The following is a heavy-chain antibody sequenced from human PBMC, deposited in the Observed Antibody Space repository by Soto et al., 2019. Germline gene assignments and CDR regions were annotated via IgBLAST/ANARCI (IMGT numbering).Heavy chain of an antibody. D-gene: IGHD3-9*01. CDR2: ISSSSNNT. Sequence: EVQLVGSGGGLVQPGGSLRLSCTASGFTFSSYSMNWVRQAPGKGLEWVSHISSSSNNTYYADSVKGRFTISRDNAKNSLLLQMHSLRDESTAVYDCARGTKYHILTAYYQLDFYYSMDVWGKGTTVTVSS. CDR3: ARGTKYHILTAYYQLDFYYSMDV. CDR1: GFTFSSYS. J-gene: IGHJ6*04. V-gene: IGHV3-48*02.